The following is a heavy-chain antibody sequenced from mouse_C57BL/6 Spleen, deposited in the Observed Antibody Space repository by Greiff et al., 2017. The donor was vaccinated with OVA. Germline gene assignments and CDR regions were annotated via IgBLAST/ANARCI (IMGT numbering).Heavy chain of an antibody. V-gene: IGHV1-18*01. CDR2: IDPNNGGT. CDR1: GYTFTDYN. Sequence: EVQLQQSGPELVKPGASVKIPCKASGYTFTDYNMDWVKQSHGKSLEWIGDIDPNNGGTIYNQKFKGKATLTVDKSSSTAYMELRSLTSEDTAVYYCARRGNMGGPAWFAYWGQGTLVTVSA. D-gene: IGHD1-1*02. CDR3: ARRGNMGGPAWFAY. J-gene: IGHJ3*01.